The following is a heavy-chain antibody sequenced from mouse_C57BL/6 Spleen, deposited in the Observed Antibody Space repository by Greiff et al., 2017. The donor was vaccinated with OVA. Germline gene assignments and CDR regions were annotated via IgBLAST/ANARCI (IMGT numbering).Heavy chain of an antibody. Sequence: VQLQQSGPELVKPGASVKISCKASGYTFTDYYMNWVKQSHGKSLEWIGDINPNNGGTSYNQKCKGKATLTVDKSSSTAYMELRSLTSEDSAVYYCARSGGNYFDYWGQGTTLTVSS. V-gene: IGHV1-26*01. J-gene: IGHJ2*01. CDR3: ARSGGNYFDY. CDR2: INPNNGGT. CDR1: GYTFTDYY. D-gene: IGHD3-1*01.